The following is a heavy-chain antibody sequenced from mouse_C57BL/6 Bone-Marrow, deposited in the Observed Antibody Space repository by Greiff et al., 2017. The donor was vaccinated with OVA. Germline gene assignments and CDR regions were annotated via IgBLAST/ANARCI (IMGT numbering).Heavy chain of an antibody. CDR2: IDPSDSYT. D-gene: IGHD1-1*01. CDR3: ARRRLGGFDV. CDR1: GYTFTSYW. Sequence: VQLQQPGAELVRPGTSVKLSCKASGYTFTSYWMHWVKQRPGQGLEWIGVIDPSDSYTNYNQKFKGKATLTVDTSSSTAYMQLSSLTSEDSAVYYCARRRLGGFDVWGTGTTVTVSS. V-gene: IGHV1-59*01. J-gene: IGHJ1*03.